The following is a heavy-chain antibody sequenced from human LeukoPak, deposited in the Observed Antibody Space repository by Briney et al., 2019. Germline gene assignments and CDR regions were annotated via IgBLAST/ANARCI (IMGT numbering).Heavy chain of an antibody. J-gene: IGHJ6*03. CDR2: ISYDGSNK. D-gene: IGHD1-26*01. CDR3: ARDGPSGSYLVYYYYYYMDV. Sequence: SGGSLRLSCAASGFTFSSYAMHWVRQAPGKGLEWVAVISYDGSNKYYADSVKGRFTISRDNSKNTLYLQMNSLRAEDTAVYYCARDGPSGSYLVYYYYYYMDVWGKGTTATVSS. V-gene: IGHV3-30-3*01. CDR1: GFTFSSYA.